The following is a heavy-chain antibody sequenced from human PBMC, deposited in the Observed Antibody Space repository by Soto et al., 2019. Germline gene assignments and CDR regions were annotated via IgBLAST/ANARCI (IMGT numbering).Heavy chain of an antibody. CDR3: ARGYGWFDP. V-gene: IGHV3-33*01. Sequence: QVQLVESGGGVVQPGRSLRLSCAASGFTFSSYGMHWVRQAPGKGLEWVAVLWYDGSNKYYADSVKGRFTISRDNSKNTLYLQMNSLRAEDTAVYYCARGYGWFDPWGQGTLVTLSS. J-gene: IGHJ5*02. CDR2: LWYDGSNK. CDR1: GFTFSSYG. D-gene: IGHD6-13*01.